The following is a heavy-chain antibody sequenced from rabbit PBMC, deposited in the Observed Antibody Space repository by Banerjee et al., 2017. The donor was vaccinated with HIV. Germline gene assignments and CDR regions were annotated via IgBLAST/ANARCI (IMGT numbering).Heavy chain of an antibody. V-gene: IGHV1S47*01. Sequence: QEQLVESGGGLVQPEGSLTLTCTASGFSYMCWVRQAPGKGLEWIGCIYIASETTDYASWVHGRFTISRSTSLNTVTLKMTSLTGADTATYFCARYSSGWDYFDLWGQGTLVTVS. CDR3: ARYSSGWDYFDL. J-gene: IGHJ4*01. D-gene: IGHD4-1*01. CDR1: GFSY. CDR2: IYIASETT.